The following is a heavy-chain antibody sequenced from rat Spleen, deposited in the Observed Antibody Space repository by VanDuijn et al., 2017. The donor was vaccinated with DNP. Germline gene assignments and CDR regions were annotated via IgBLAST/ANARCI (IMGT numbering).Heavy chain of an antibody. J-gene: IGHJ4*01. CDR1: GYSITRTY. CDR3: ARWPGYNPPYAMDA. D-gene: IGHD1-4*01. Sequence: EVQLQESGPGLVKPSQSLSLTCSVTGYSITRTYWGWIRKFPGNTLEWMGYINSAGSTNYNPSLKSRVFITRDTSKNQLFLQVDSVTTEDTATYYCARWPGYNPPYAMDAWGQGTSVTVSS. V-gene: IGHV3-3*01. CDR2: INSAGST.